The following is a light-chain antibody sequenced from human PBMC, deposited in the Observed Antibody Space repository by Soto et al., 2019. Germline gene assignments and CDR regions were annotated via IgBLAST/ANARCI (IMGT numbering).Light chain of an antibody. Sequence: DIVMTQSPLSLSVTPGEPASISGRSSQSLLHSNGYNDLDWYLQKPGQSPQVLVYVGSNRDSGVPDMFSGSGSGIDFTLKISRVAAEDVGVYYCMQALHTPTFGQGTKVEIK. V-gene: IGKV2-28*01. CDR3: MQALHTPT. CDR1: QSLLHSNGYND. J-gene: IGKJ1*01. CDR2: VGS.